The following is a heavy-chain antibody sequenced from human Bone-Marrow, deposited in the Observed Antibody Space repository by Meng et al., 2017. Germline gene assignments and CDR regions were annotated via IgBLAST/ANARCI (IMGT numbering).Heavy chain of an antibody. D-gene: IGHD3-10*01. CDR2: INSDGSST. V-gene: IGHV3-74*01. J-gene: IGHJ6*02. CDR3: ARDLRRSRDFYGSGSYIRYYYYGMDV. Sequence: GGSLRLSCAASGFTFSIYWMHWVRQAPGKGLVWVSRINSDGSSTNYADSVKGRFTISRDNAKNTLYLQMNSLRAEDTAVYYCARDLRRSRDFYGSGSYIRYYYYGMDVWGQGTTVTVSS. CDR1: GFTFSIYW.